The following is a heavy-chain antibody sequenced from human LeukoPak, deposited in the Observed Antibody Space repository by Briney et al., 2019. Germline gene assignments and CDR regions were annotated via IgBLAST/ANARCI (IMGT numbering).Heavy chain of an antibody. V-gene: IGHV4-61*01. CDR3: ARELFSSCGLSTRRYYFDY. CDR1: GGSVSSGSYY. J-gene: IGHJ4*02. CDR2: IYYSGST. Sequence: SETLSLTCTVSGGSVSSGSYYWSWIRQPPGKGLEWIGYIYYSGSTNYNPSLKSRVTISVDTSKNQFSLKLSSVTAADTAVYYCARELFSSCGLSTRRYYFDYWGQGTLVTVSS. D-gene: IGHD3/OR15-3a*01.